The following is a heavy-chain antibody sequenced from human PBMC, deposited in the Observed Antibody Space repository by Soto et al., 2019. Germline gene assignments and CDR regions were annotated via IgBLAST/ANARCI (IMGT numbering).Heavy chain of an antibody. D-gene: IGHD6-13*01. CDR3: ASHSKSSSCTLPYDY. CDR2: IYYSGST. V-gene: IGHV4-59*08. J-gene: IGHJ4*02. Sequence: SETLSLTCTVSGGSISSYYWSWIRQPPGKGLEWIGYIYYSGSTNYNPSLKSRVTISVDTSKNQFSLKLSSVTAADTAVYYCASHSKSSSCTLPYDYWGQGTLVTVSS. CDR1: GGSISSYY.